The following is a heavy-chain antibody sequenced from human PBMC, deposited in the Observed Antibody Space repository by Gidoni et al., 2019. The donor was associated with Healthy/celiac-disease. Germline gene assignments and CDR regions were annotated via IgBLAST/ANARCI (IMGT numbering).Heavy chain of an antibody. D-gene: IGHD6-6*01. CDR3: ARDGLRQAARPGYYFDY. V-gene: IGHV3-33*01. CDR1: GFTFSSYG. Sequence: QVQLVESGGGVVQPGRSLRLSCAASGFTFSSYGMHWVRQAPGKGLEWVAVIWYDGSNKYYADSVKGRFTISRDNSKNTLYLQMNSLRAEDTAVYYCARDGLRQAARPGYYFDYWGQGTLVTVSS. CDR2: IWYDGSNK. J-gene: IGHJ4*02.